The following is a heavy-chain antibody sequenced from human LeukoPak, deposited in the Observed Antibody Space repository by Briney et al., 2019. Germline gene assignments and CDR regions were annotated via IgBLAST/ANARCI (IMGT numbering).Heavy chain of an antibody. V-gene: IGHV4-61*02. D-gene: IGHD1-26*01. CDR2: IYTSGST. J-gene: IGHJ4*02. CDR1: GGSISSGSDY. CDR3: ARALPRLFDY. Sequence: SETLSLTCTVTGGSISSGSDYWSWIREPAGKGLEWIGRIYTSGSTNYNPSLKSRVTISVDTSKNQFSLKLSSVTAADTAVYYCARALPRLFDYWGQGTLVTVSS.